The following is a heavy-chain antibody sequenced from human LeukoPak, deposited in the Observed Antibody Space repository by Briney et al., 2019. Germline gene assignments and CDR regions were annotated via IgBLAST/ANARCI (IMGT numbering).Heavy chain of an antibody. Sequence: SETLSLTCTVSGGSISSGGYYWSWIRQPPGKGLEWIGYIYHSGSTYYNPSLKSRVTMSIDTSKSQFSLKLTSVTAADTSVYYCARRRYTSGYLDYWGQGTLVTVSS. J-gene: IGHJ4*02. CDR2: IYHSGST. V-gene: IGHV4-30-2*01. CDR3: ARRRYTSGYLDY. D-gene: IGHD3-22*01. CDR1: GGSISSGGYY.